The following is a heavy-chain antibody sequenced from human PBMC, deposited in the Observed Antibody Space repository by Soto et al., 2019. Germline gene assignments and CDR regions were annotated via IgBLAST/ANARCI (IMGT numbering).Heavy chain of an antibody. V-gene: IGHV3-13*01. J-gene: IGHJ4*02. CDR2: IGTAGDT. CDR1: GFTFSSYD. D-gene: IGHD4-17*01. Sequence: EVQLVESGGGLVQPGGSLRLSCAASGFTFSSYDMHWVRQATGKGLEWVSAIGTAGDTYYPGSVKGRFTISRENAKNSLYLQMTSLRAGDTAVYYCARGGYGDFEYYFDYWGQGTLVTVSS. CDR3: ARGGYGDFEYYFDY.